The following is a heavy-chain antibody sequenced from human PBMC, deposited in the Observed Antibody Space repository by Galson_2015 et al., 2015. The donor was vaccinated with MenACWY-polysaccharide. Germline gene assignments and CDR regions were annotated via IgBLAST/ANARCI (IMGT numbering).Heavy chain of an antibody. Sequence: SLRLSCAASGFNFSIYVMTWVRQAPGKGLEWVSAISSGSDTTYYTDSVKGRFTISRDNSKDTVHLQMDSLRAEDTAVYYCVKDRSSGTSWYYFDLWGRGTLVTVSS. CDR1: GFNFSIYV. CDR2: ISSGSDTT. V-gene: IGHV3-23*01. D-gene: IGHD6-19*01. CDR3: VKDRSSGTSWYYFDL. J-gene: IGHJ2*01.